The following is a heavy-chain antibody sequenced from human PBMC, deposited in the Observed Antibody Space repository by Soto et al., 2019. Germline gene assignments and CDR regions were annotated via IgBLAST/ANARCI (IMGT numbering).Heavy chain of an antibody. Sequence: QVQLVESGGGVVQPGRSLRLSCAASGFSFSSYGMHWVRQAPGKGLEWVAMISYDGTDEYYADSVKGRFTLSRDNSKNAVYLQMNSLRAEDTAVYYCANQESGWNDHFDYWGQGTLVTVSS. V-gene: IGHV3-30*18. CDR3: ANQESGWNDHFDY. J-gene: IGHJ4*02. CDR2: ISYDGTDE. D-gene: IGHD1-1*01. CDR1: GFSFSSYG.